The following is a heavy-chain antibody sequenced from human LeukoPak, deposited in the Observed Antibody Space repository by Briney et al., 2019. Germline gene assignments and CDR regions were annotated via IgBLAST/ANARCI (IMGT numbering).Heavy chain of an antibody. Sequence: PGGPLRLSCAASGLTLRPYWMHWVRQAPGKGLVWVSGIKSDGSITNYADCVKGRYTIYRDNAKNTLYLQIHSLRAEDAAVYYCVRVGVQRYFDYWGQGTPVTVSS. D-gene: IGHD6-13*01. V-gene: IGHV3-74*01. CDR1: GLTLRPYW. CDR3: VRVGVQRYFDY. J-gene: IGHJ4*02. CDR2: IKSDGSIT.